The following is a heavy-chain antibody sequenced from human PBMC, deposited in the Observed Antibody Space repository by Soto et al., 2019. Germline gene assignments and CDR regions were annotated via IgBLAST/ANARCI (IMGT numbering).Heavy chain of an antibody. Sequence: QVQLVQSGAEVKKPGSSVKVSCKASGGSLSNYGISWVRQAPGQGLEWMGAIIPVFGTPNYAQKFQDRVTITADESTTTVYQEVRSLTSEDTAVYYCASGDTTKIVVTTYYAMDVWGQWTTVTVSS. D-gene: IGHD3-22*01. V-gene: IGHV1-69*12. CDR1: GGSLSNYG. CDR3: ASGDTTKIVVTTYYAMDV. CDR2: IIPVFGTP. J-gene: IGHJ6*02.